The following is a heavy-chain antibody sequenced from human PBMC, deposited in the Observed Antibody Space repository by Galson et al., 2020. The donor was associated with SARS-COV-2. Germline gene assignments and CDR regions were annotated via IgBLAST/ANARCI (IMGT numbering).Heavy chain of an antibody. CDR3: VRSGNPVPGNYYVGYLDY. D-gene: IGHD3-10*01. Sequence: GDSLKISCAASGFALSNNYLSWVRQAPGKGLEWVSVLYSGGTTQYAASVKGRFTLSRDVSKNTMYLQMNSLKAEDSAVYYCVRSGNPVPGNYYVGYLDYWGQGTLVTVSS. CDR1: GFALSNNY. J-gene: IGHJ4*02. V-gene: IGHV3-53*01. CDR2: LYSGGTT.